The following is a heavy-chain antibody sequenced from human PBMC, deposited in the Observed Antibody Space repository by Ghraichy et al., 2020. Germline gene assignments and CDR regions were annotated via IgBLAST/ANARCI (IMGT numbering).Heavy chain of an antibody. CDR1: GGSISSGDYY. Sequence: SETLSLTCTVSGGSISSGDYYWSWIRQPPGKGLEWIGYIYYSGSTYYNPSLKSRVTISVDTSKNQFSLKLSSVTAADTAVDYCARDLISSGNWFDPWGQGTLVTVSS. J-gene: IGHJ5*02. V-gene: IGHV4-30-4*01. CDR2: IYYSGST. D-gene: IGHD6-19*01. CDR3: ARDLISSGNWFDP.